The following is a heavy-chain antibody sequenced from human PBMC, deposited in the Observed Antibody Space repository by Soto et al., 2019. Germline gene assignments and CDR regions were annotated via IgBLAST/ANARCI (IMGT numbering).Heavy chain of an antibody. J-gene: IGHJ5*02. CDR2: ITVSGDTT. D-gene: IGHD6-19*01. Sequence: SGGSLRLSCAASGFTFSNAWMSWVRQAPGKGLEWVSAITVSGDTTYYADSVKGRFTISRDNSKNTLYLQMNTLRAEDTAVYYCAKNRNTGVAGTSCWFGPWGQGTLVTVSS. V-gene: IGHV3-23*01. CDR3: AKNRNTGVAGTSCWFGP. CDR1: GFTFSNAW.